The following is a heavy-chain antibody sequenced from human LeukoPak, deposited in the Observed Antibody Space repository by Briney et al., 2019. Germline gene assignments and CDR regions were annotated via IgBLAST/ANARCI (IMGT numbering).Heavy chain of an antibody. J-gene: IGHJ4*02. Sequence: SETLSLTCTVSGGSNSSYYWSWIRQPPGKGLEWIGCIHYSGSTNYNPSLKSRVTISVDTSKNQFSLKLSSVTAADTAVYYCAREERYGSSYDYWGQGTLVTVSS. CDR2: IHYSGST. V-gene: IGHV4-59*01. D-gene: IGHD3-10*01. CDR3: AREERYGSSYDY. CDR1: GGSNSSYY.